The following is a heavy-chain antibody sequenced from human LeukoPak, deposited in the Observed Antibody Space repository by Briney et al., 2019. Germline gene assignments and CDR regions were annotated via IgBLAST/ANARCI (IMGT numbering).Heavy chain of an antibody. CDR2: ISTYNGNT. J-gene: IGHJ4*02. V-gene: IGHV1-18*01. CDR1: GYTFISYG. CDR3: ARFWSGYLPDY. D-gene: IGHD3-3*01. Sequence: ASVKVSCKASGYTFISYGISWVRQAPGQGLVWMGWISTYNGNTDYAQKLQGRVTMTTDTSTSTAYMELRGLISDDTAVYYCARFWSGYLPDYWGQGTLVTVSS.